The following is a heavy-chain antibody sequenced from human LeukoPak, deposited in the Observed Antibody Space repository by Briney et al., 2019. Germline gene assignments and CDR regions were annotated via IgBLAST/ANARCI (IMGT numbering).Heavy chain of an antibody. Sequence: SQTLSLTCAISGDSVSSNSAAWNWIRQSPSRGLEWLGRTYYRSKWYNDYAVSVKSRITINPDTSKNQFSLKLSSVTAADTAVYYCASLNYYGSGSYFLDYWGQGTLVTVSS. CDR2: TYYRSKWYN. D-gene: IGHD3-10*01. CDR1: GDSVSSNSAA. J-gene: IGHJ4*02. V-gene: IGHV6-1*01. CDR3: ASLNYYGSGSYFLDY.